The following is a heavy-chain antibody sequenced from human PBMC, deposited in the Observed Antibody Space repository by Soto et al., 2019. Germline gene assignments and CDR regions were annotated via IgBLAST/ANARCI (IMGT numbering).Heavy chain of an antibody. CDR1: GGPISSSY. CDR2: IYTSGST. D-gene: IGHD2-15*01. V-gene: IGHV4-4*07. CDR3: ARGRVVVVAATRYGMDV. Sequence: SETLSRTCTVSGGPISSSYWRWIRQPAGKGLEWIGRIYTSGSTNYNPSLKSRVTMSVDTSKNQFSLKLSSVTAADTAVYYCARGRVVVVAATRYGMDVWGQGTTVT. J-gene: IGHJ6*02.